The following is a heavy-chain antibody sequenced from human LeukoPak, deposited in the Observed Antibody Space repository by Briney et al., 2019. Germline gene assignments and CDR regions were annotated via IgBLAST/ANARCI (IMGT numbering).Heavy chain of an antibody. D-gene: IGHD3-22*01. CDR3: ARGRHYYDSSDYYYEGGAFDI. CDR2: INPSGGST. Sequence: GASVKISCKASGDTFTSYYMHCVRQAPGQGLEWVGIINPSGGSTSYAQKFQGRVTMTRDMSTSTVYMELSSLRSEDTAVYYCARGRHYYDSSDYYYEGGAFDIWGQGTMVTVSS. J-gene: IGHJ3*02. CDR1: GDTFTSYY. V-gene: IGHV1-46*01.